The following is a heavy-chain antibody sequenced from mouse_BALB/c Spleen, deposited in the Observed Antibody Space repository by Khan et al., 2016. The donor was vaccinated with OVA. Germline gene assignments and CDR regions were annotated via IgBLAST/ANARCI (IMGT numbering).Heavy chain of an antibody. J-gene: IGHJ4*01. CDR1: GYTFTSYD. Sequence: QVQLKQSGPDLVKPGALVKISCKASGYTFTSYDINWVKQRPGQGLEWIGWIYPGDGSTKYNEKLKGKATLTADKSSSTAYMHLSSLTSESSAVYFCAREGVRWVAMDYWGQGTSGTFSS. CDR3: AREGVRWVAMDY. CDR2: IYPGDGST. D-gene: IGHD1-1*01. V-gene: IGHV1S56*01.